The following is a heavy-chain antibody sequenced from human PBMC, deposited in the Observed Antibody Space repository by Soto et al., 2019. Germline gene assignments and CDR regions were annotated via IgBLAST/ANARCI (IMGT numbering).Heavy chain of an antibody. CDR2: INPSGGTT. J-gene: IGHJ5*02. V-gene: IGHV1-46*03. CDR1: GYSFTSYH. Sequence: ASVKVSCKASGYSFTSYHIHWVRQAPGQGFEWMGIINPSGGTTTYAQRFQGRVTMTTDTSTSTVYMELSSLRYEDTAVYYCARAFRDFWNGRPRVDPWGQGTLVTVSS. D-gene: IGHD3-3*01. CDR3: ARAFRDFWNGRPRVDP.